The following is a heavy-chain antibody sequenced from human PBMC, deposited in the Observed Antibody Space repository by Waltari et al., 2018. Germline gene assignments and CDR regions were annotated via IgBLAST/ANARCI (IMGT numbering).Heavy chain of an antibody. J-gene: IGHJ4*02. Sequence: EEQLVESGGRLVQSGGSLRLSCAASGFTVRDNYITWVRQAAGKGFEWVSVIYNDGSTFYAESVKGRFTISREISRNEVSLQMHSVRGDDAGIYYCAREWSNATTWFGGYFDLWGQGTQVIVSS. CDR1: GFTVRDNY. CDR3: AREWSNATTWFGGYFDL. D-gene: IGHD3-16*01. CDR2: IYNDGST. V-gene: IGHV3-53*01.